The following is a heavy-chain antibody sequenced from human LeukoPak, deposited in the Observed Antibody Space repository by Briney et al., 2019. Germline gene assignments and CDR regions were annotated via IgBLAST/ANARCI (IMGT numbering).Heavy chain of an antibody. CDR2: INSDGSST. CDR1: GFTFSSYW. D-gene: IGHD3-16*01. V-gene: IGHV3-74*01. J-gene: IGHJ3*02. CDR3: ARYETRGLPI. Sequence: PGGSLRLSCAASGFTFSSYWMHWVRQAPGMGLVWVSRINSDGSSTTYADSVKGRFTISRDNAKNTLYLQMNSLRAEDTAVYYCARYETRGLPIWGQGTMVTVSS.